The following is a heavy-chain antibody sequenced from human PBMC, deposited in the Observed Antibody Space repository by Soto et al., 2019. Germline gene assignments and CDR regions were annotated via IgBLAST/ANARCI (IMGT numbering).Heavy chain of an antibody. D-gene: IGHD2-21*02. CDR1: GYTFTNYP. CDR2: ISTGNSNT. CDR3: ASGHCSGDCYSDY. Sequence: ASVKVSCKASGYTFTNYPMHWVRQAPGQGLEWLGWISTGNSNTKCSQRFQGRVTITWDTSATTTYIELTSLRSEDTAVYYCASGHCSGDCYSDYWGHGTLVTVSS. V-gene: IGHV1-3*04. J-gene: IGHJ4*01.